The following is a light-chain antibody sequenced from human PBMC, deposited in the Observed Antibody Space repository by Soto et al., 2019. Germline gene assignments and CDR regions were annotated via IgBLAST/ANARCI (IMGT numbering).Light chain of an antibody. CDR3: QQYGSSST. J-gene: IGKJ5*01. CDR1: QSVRSN. V-gene: IGKV3-20*01. CDR2: GAS. Sequence: EIVLTQSPATLSLSPGDTATLACRASQSVRSNLGWYQQKPVQAPGLLIYGASSRPTGIPDRFSCSGSGTDFTLTISRLEPEDFAVYYCQQYGSSSTFGQGTRLEIK.